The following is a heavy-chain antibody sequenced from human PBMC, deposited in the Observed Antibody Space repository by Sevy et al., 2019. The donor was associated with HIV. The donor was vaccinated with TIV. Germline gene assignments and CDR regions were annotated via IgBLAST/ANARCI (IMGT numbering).Heavy chain of an antibody. V-gene: IGHV3-11*06. CDR3: ARDPLSTLFDASDI. J-gene: IGHJ3*02. CDR1: GFTFSDYY. Sequence: GGSLRLSCAASGFTFSDYYMSWIRQAPGKGLEWVSFISGLSNYIYYADSVKGRFTISRDNAKNSVYLQMNSLRAEDTALYYCARDPLSTLFDASDIWGQGTMVTVSS. CDR2: ISGLSNYI. D-gene: IGHD2-15*01.